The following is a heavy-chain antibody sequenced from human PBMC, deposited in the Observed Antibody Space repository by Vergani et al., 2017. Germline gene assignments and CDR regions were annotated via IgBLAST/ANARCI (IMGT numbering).Heavy chain of an antibody. CDR2: IKSKTDGGTT. CDR3: ARGGYSYGHRWVNWFDP. D-gene: IGHD5-18*01. CDR1: GFTFSNAW. Sequence: EVQLVESGGGLVKPGGSLRLSCAASGFTFSNAWMSWVRQAPGKGLEWVGRIKSKTDGGTTDYAAPVKGRFTISRDNSKNTLYLQMNSLRAEDTAVYYCARGGYSYGHRWVNWFDPWGQGTLVTVSS. J-gene: IGHJ5*02. V-gene: IGHV3-15*01.